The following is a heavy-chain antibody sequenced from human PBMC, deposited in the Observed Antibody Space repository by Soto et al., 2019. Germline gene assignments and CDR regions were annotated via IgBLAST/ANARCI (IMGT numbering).Heavy chain of an antibody. J-gene: IGHJ6*03. CDR3: ARVACSGGSCYSDYYYYYMDV. D-gene: IGHD2-15*01. Sequence: GGSLRLSCAASGFTVSSNYMSWVRQAPGKGLEWVSVIYSGGSTYYADSVKGRFTISRDNSKNTLYLQMNSLRAEDTAVYYCARVACSGGSCYSDYYYYYMDVWGKGTTVTVSS. CDR1: GFTVSSNY. CDR2: IYSGGST. V-gene: IGHV3-66*01.